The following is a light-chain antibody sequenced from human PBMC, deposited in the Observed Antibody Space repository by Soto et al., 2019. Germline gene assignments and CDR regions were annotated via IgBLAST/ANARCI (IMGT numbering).Light chain of an antibody. Sequence: EIVLTQSPGTLSLSPVERATLSCRAIQSVSSSYLAWYQQKPGQAPRLLIYDASNRATGIPARFSGSGSGTDFTLTISRLEPEDFAVYYCQQYGSSPPITFGQGTRLEI. CDR2: DAS. J-gene: IGKJ5*01. CDR3: QQYGSSPPIT. V-gene: IGKV3-20*01. CDR1: QSVSSSY.